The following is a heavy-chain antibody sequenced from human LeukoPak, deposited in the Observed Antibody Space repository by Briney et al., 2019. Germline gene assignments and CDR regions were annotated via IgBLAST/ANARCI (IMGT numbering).Heavy chain of an antibody. Sequence: SETLSLTCGVYGDSLSGYYWSWIRQPPGEGLEWLGEVSHTGSTNDNPSLKSRVTISIDTSKNQFSLNLSSVTAADTAVYFCARSGYSYGYDYWGQGTLVTVSS. CDR2: VSHTGST. CDR3: ARSGYSYGYDY. J-gene: IGHJ4*02. CDR1: GDSLSGYY. D-gene: IGHD5-18*01. V-gene: IGHV4-34*01.